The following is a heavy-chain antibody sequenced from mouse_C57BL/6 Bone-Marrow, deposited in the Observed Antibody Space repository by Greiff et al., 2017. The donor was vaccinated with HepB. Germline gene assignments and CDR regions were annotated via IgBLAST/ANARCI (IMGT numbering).Heavy chain of an antibody. J-gene: IGHJ4*01. CDR3: ARWRRYAGYAMDY. CDR2: IHPNSGST. CDR1: GYTFTSYW. V-gene: IGHV1-64*01. D-gene: IGHD6-5*01. Sequence: QVQLQQPGAELVKPGASVKLSCKASGYTFTSYWMHWVKQRPGQGLEWIGMIHPNSGSTNYNEKFKSKATLTVDKSSSTAYMQLSSLTSEDSAVYYCARWRRYAGYAMDYWGQGTSVTVSS.